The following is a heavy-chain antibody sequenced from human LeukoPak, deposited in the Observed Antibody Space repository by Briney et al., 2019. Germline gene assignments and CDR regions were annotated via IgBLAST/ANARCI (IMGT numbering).Heavy chain of an antibody. D-gene: IGHD5-18*01. CDR3: ARSAYNYGYVYFDH. Sequence: ASVKVSCTASGYTFTGCFIHYVRQAPGQGLGWMGWIDPNSDNIRYSETFKDRVTMTRDTSTNPAYMELSWLRSDDTAVYYCARSAYNYGYVYFDHWVQGTLVIVSS. CDR1: GYTFTGCF. V-gene: IGHV1-2*02. CDR2: IDPNSDNI. J-gene: IGHJ4*02.